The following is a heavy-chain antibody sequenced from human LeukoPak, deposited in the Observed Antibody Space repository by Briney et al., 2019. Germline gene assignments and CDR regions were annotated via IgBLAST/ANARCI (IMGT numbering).Heavy chain of an antibody. Sequence: SGPTLVNPTQTLTLTCTFSGFSLSASGVGVGWIRQPPGKALEWLALIYWNEDKSYSPALKSRLTITKDTSNTQVVLTMTNMDPVDTATYYCARGYYYYAMDVWGQGTTVTVSS. CDR2: IYWNEDK. CDR1: GFSLSASGVG. V-gene: IGHV2-5*01. J-gene: IGHJ6*02. CDR3: ARGYYYYAMDV.